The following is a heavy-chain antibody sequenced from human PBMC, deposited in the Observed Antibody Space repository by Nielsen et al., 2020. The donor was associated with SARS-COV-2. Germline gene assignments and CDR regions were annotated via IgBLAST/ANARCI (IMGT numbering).Heavy chain of an antibody. CDR3: ARLQSSTGGGMDV. Sequence: GESLKISCQGSGYNFATYWIAWVRQMPEKGLEWMGVVYPGDPDTRYSPSFQGQVIISFDKSITTAYLQWNSLQASDSAMYYCARLQSSTGGGMDVWGQGTAVTVSS. J-gene: IGHJ6*02. D-gene: IGHD6-13*01. V-gene: IGHV5-51*01. CDR2: VYPGDPDT. CDR1: GYNFATYW.